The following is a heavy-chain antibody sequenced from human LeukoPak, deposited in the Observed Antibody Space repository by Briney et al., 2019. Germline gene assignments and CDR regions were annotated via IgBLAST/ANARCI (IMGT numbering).Heavy chain of an antibody. J-gene: IGHJ4*02. CDR2: MNPNSGNT. CDR1: GYTFTSYD. CDR3: AKGGPRVRGVAIDY. V-gene: IGHV1-8*01. D-gene: IGHD3-10*01. Sequence: ASVKVSCKASGYTFTSYDINWVRQATGQGLEWMGWMNPNSGNTGYAQKFQGRVTMTRNTSISTAYIELSSLRSEDTAVDYCAKGGPRVRGVAIDYWGQGTLVTVSS.